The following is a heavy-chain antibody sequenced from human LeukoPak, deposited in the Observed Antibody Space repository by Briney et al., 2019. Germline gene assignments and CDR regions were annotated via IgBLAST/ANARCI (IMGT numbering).Heavy chain of an antibody. D-gene: IGHD4-11*01. CDR1: GYSFTSYW. Sequence: GESLKISCKGSGYSFTSYWIGWVRQMPGKGLEWMGIIYPGDSDTRYSPSFQGQVTISADKSISTAYLQWSSLKASDTAMYYCPRHGATEMTVTTGFYYYGMDVWGQGTTVTVSS. CDR2: IYPGDSDT. CDR3: PRHGATEMTVTTGFYYYGMDV. J-gene: IGHJ6*02. V-gene: IGHV5-51*01.